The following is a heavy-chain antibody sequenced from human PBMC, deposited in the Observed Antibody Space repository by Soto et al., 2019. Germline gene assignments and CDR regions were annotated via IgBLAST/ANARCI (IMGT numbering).Heavy chain of an antibody. J-gene: IGHJ5*02. CDR3: SRHFKTLIPYIWFDP. D-gene: IGHD2-8*01. Sequence: SETLSLTCTVSGGSISSSSYYWGWIRQPPGKGLEWIGSIYYSGSTYYNPSLKSRVTISVDTSNNQFSLKLSSVTAADTAVYYCSRHFKTLIPYIWFDPWGQGTLVTVSS. CDR2: IYYSGST. V-gene: IGHV4-39*01. CDR1: GGSISSSSYY.